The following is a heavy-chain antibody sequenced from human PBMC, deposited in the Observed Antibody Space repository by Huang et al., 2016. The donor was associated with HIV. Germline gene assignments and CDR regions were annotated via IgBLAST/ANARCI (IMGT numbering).Heavy chain of an antibody. Sequence: QVQLQQWGAGLLRPSETLSLTCAVYGGSFSGYYGTWIRQPPGKGLEWIGEINHSESTNDNPSLKSRVTISGDTSRNQFSRTLTSVTAADTAVYYCARGQGGYYYYYMDVWGKGTTVTVSS. J-gene: IGHJ6*03. CDR2: INHSEST. CDR3: ARGQGGYYYYYMDV. V-gene: IGHV4-34*01. CDR1: GGSFSGYY.